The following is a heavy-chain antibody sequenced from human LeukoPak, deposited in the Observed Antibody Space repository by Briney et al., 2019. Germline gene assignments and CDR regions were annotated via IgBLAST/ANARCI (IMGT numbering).Heavy chain of an antibody. V-gene: IGHV3-23*01. CDR2: IVASSGST. D-gene: IGHD5-12*01. J-gene: IGHJ4*02. Sequence: GGSLRLSCAACGVSISNSARSWIRQAPGKGLEWISLIVASSGSTFYADSVKGRFTISSASSKKTLYLQTNSVRADDMAVYYCSKGAYDYIEMGYFDYWGQGTLVTVSS. CDR1: GVSISNSA. CDR3: SKGAYDYIEMGYFDY.